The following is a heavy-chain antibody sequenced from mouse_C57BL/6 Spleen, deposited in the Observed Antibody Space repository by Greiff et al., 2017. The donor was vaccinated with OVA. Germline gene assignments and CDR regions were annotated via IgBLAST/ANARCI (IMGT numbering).Heavy chain of an antibody. CDR1: GFSLTSYG. J-gene: IGHJ4*01. CDR3: ARKGDGYYSYAMDY. Sequence: QVQLKESGPGLVQPSQSLSITCTVSGFSLTSYGVHWVRQSPGKGLEWLGVIWSGGSTDYNAAFISRLSISKDNSKSQVFFKMNSLQADDTAIYYCARKGDGYYSYAMDYWGQGTSVTVSS. V-gene: IGHV2-2*01. CDR2: IWSGGST. D-gene: IGHD2-3*01.